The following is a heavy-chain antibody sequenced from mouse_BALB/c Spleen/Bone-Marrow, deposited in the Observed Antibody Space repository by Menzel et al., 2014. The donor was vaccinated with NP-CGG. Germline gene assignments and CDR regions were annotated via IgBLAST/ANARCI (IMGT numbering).Heavy chain of an antibody. CDR2: IYPGDGST. Sequence: QVQLQQSGPELVKPGASVKMSCKASGYTFTSYYIHWVKQRPGQGLEWIGWIYPGDGSTKYNEKFKGKTTLTADKSSSIAYMLLSSLTSEDSAIYFCARTDSSGSWFAYWGQGTLVTVSA. CDR1: GYTFTSYY. CDR3: ARTDSSGSWFAY. J-gene: IGHJ3*01. V-gene: IGHV1S56*01. D-gene: IGHD3-2*01.